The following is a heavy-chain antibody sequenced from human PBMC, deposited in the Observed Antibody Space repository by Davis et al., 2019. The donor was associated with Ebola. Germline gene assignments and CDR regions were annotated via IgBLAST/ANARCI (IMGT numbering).Heavy chain of an antibody. J-gene: IGHJ6*02. CDR3: TTEVKDTTVTTMYYYYGMDV. CDR1: GFTFSSYS. D-gene: IGHD4-11*01. Sequence: GGSLRLSCAASGFTFSSYSMNWVRQAPGKGLEWVSSISSSSSYIYYADSVKGRFTISRDNAKNSLYLQMNSLKTEDTAVYYCTTEVKDTTVTTMYYYYGMDVWGQGTTVTVSS. CDR2: ISSSSSYI. V-gene: IGHV3-21*03.